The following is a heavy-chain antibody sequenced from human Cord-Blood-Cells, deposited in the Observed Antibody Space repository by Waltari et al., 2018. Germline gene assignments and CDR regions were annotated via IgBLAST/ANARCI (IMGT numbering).Heavy chain of an antibody. V-gene: IGHV3-7*01. CDR1: GFTFSSYW. J-gene: IGHJ3*02. Sequence: EVQLVESGGGLVQPGGSLRLSCAAPGFTFSSYWMSWVRPDPGKGLEWVANIKQDGSEKYYVDSVKGRFTISRDNAKNSLYLQMNSLRAEDTAVYYCARDRAGGPTDAFDIWGQGTMVTVSS. D-gene: IGHD2-15*01. CDR2: IKQDGSEK. CDR3: ARDRAGGPTDAFDI.